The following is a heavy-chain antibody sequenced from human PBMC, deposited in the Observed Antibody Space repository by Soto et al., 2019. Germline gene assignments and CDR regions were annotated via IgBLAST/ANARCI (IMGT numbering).Heavy chain of an antibody. J-gene: IGHJ3*02. CDR1: GFTFDDYA. V-gene: IGHV3-9*01. CDR2: ISWNSGSI. Sequence: GGSLRLSCAASGFTFDDYAMHWVRQAPGKGLEWVSGISWNSGSIGYADSVKGRFTISRDNAKNSLYLQMNSLRAEDTALYYCAKAYSNYLPDALDIWGQGTMVTVSS. D-gene: IGHD4-4*01. CDR3: AKAYSNYLPDALDI.